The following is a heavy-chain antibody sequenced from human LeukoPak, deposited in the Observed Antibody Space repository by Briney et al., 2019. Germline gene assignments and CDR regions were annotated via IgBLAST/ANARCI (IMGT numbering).Heavy chain of an antibody. CDR3: ARDDSCSEFDD. CDR1: GFNFNIYN. CDR2: ISASSSYI. J-gene: IGHJ4*02. V-gene: IGHV3-21*01. Sequence: GGSLRLSCAASGFNFNIYNMNWVRQAPGKGLEWVSSISASSSYIYYADSVKGRFTISRDDAKNSLYLLMNSLRAEDTAVYYCARDDSCSEFDDWGQG. D-gene: IGHD2-15*01.